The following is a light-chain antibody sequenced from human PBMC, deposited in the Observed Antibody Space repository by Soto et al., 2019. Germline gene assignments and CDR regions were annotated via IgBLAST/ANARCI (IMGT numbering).Light chain of an antibody. CDR2: GNS. CDR1: SSNIGAGYD. CDR3: QSYDSSLSALYV. J-gene: IGLJ1*01. V-gene: IGLV1-40*01. Sequence: QPVLTQQPSVSGAPGQRVTISCTGSSSNIGAGYDVHWYQQLPGTAPKLLIYGNSNRPSGVPDRFSGSKSGTSASLAITGLQAEDEADYYCQSYDSSLSALYVFGTGTKLTVL.